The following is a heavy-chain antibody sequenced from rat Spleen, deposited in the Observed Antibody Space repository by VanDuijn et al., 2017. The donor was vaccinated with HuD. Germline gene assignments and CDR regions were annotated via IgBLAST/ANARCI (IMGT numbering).Heavy chain of an antibody. Sequence: QVQLKESGPGLVQPSETLSLTCTVSGFSLTSSSVSWVRQPSGKGPEWMGRMWYDGDTAYNSALKSRLSISRDTSKNQVFLKMNSLQTDDTAIYFCARSYGGYTQHWFAYWGQGTLVTVSS. CDR3: ARSYGGYTQHWFAY. CDR1: GFSLTSSS. D-gene: IGHD1-11*01. V-gene: IGHV2-34*01. CDR2: MWYDGDT. J-gene: IGHJ3*01.